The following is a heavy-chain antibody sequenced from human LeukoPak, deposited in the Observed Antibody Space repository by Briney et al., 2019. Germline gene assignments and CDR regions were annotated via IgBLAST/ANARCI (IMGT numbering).Heavy chain of an antibody. CDR3: ARARRVQVVSAAESAEYFQH. D-gene: IGHD2-2*01. J-gene: IGHJ1*01. CDR2: ISAYNGNI. V-gene: IGHV1-18*01. Sequence: ASVNVSFKASVYTFTYYGISWVRQAPGQGLEWMGWISAYNGNINYAQKFQGRVAITTDTSTSTAYMELKSLRSDDTAVYYCARARRVQVVSAAESAEYFQHWGQGTLVTVS. CDR1: VYTFTYYG.